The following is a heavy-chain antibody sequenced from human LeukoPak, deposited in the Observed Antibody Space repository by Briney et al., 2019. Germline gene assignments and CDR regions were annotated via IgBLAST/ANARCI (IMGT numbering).Heavy chain of an antibody. D-gene: IGHD6-13*01. Sequence: DPSETLSLTCAVYGVSFSGYYWSWLRQPPGKGLEWIGEINHSGSTNYNPSLKSRVTISVDTSKNQFSLKLSSVTAADTAVYYCARGLVSSSGWFDPWGQGTLVTVSS. J-gene: IGHJ5*02. CDR1: GVSFSGYY. CDR2: INHSGST. V-gene: IGHV4-34*01. CDR3: ARGLVSSSGWFDP.